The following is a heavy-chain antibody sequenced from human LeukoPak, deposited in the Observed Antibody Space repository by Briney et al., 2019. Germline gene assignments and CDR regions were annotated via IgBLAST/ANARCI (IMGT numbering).Heavy chain of an antibody. CDR2: ISYSGNIK. V-gene: IGHV3-30*18. CDR3: AKGDNYYDSSGYYYVRALFDY. D-gene: IGHD3-22*01. CDR1: GFTFSSYG. Sequence: GESLRLSCAASGFTFSSYGMHWVRQAPGKGLEWVAGISYSGNIKYYADYVKGRFSISRDNSKNTLYLQMDSLRAEDTAVYYCAKGDNYYDSSGYYYVRALFDYWGQGTLVTSST. J-gene: IGHJ4*02.